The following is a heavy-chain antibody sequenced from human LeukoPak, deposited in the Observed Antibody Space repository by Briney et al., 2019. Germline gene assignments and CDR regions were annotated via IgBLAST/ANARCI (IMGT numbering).Heavy chain of an antibody. CDR2: IGTAGDT. CDR3: ARERATMVRGVIHPVDY. Sequence: PGGSLRLSCAASGFTFSSYDMHWVRQTTGRGLEWVSGIGTAGDTYSPGSVKGRFTISRENAKNSLYLQMNSLRAGDTAVYYCARERATMVRGVIHPVDYWGQGTLVTVSS. CDR1: GFTFSSYD. V-gene: IGHV3-13*01. D-gene: IGHD3-10*01. J-gene: IGHJ4*02.